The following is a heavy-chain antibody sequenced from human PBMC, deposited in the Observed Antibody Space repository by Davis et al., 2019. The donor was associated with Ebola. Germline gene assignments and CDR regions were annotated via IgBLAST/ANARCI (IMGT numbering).Heavy chain of an antibody. J-gene: IGHJ4*02. CDR2: ISSSSSYI. D-gene: IGHD3-22*01. CDR3: ARPYYEASGYYIA. Sequence: GESLKISCAASGFTFSSYSMNWVRQAPGKGLEWVSSISSSSSYIYYADSVKGRFTISRDNVKNTLYLQMNSLEVEDTAVYYCARPYYEASGYYIAWGQGTVVAVSS. CDR1: GFTFSSYS. V-gene: IGHV3-21*01.